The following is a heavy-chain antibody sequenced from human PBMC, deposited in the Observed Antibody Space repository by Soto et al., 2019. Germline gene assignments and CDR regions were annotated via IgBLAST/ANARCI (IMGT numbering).Heavy chain of an antibody. CDR1: GGSISSYY. CDR3: ARDRAGALYFDY. Sequence: WETLSLTCTVSGGSISSYYWSWIRQPPGKGLEWIGYIYYSGSTNYNPSLKSRVTISVDTSKNQFSLKLSSVTAADTAVYYCARDRAGALYFDYWGQGTLVTVSS. CDR2: IYYSGST. D-gene: IGHD6-13*01. J-gene: IGHJ4*02. V-gene: IGHV4-59*01.